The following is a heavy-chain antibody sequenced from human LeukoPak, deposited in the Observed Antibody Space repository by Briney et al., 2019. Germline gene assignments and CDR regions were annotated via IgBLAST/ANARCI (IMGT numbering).Heavy chain of an antibody. D-gene: IGHD1-26*01. CDR1: GFMFSDYG. CDR3: GKHNSASDY. CDR2: IRSDGSGE. Sequence: GGSLRLSCVASGFMFSDYGMHWVRQAPGKGLEWVAFIRSDGSGEYYTGSVKGRFTISRDNSKNTLYVQMSSLRLEDTAVYYCGKHNSASDYWGQGTLVTVSS. J-gene: IGHJ4*02. V-gene: IGHV3-30*02.